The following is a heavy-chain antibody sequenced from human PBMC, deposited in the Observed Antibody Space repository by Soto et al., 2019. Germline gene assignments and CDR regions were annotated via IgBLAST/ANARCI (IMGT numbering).Heavy chain of an antibody. Sequence: ASVKVSCKASGYTFTSYGISWVRQAPGQGLEWMGWISAYNGNTNYAQKLQGRVTMTTDTSTSTAYMELRSLRSDDTAVYYCAGDRSRSWYTYSGMDVWGQGTTVTVSS. CDR1: GYTFTSYG. V-gene: IGHV1-18*04. J-gene: IGHJ6*02. CDR2: ISAYNGNT. D-gene: IGHD6-13*01. CDR3: AGDRSRSWYTYSGMDV.